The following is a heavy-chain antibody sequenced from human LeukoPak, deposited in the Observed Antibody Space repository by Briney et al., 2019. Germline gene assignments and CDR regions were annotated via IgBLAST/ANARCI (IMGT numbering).Heavy chain of an antibody. CDR3: GKEFSSGWFF. V-gene: IGHV3-23*01. Sequence: GSLRLSCAASGFTFSTHAMTLVRQAPGKGLEWVSSIDSSGDYTFYADSVEGRFTISRDNSKDTLYLQLSGLRAEDTAIYYCGKEFSSGWFFWGQGTLVSVSS. D-gene: IGHD6-13*01. J-gene: IGHJ4*02. CDR2: IDSSGDYT. CDR1: GFTFSTHA.